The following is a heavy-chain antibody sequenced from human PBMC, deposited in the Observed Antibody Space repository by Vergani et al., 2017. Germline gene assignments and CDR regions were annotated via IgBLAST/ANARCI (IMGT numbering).Heavy chain of an antibody. D-gene: IGHD2-15*01. CDR3: ARDIVVVVAAEAAFDI. CDR1: RYNFTNYI. Sequence: QVQLVQSGSELKKPGASVKVSCKASRYNFTNYIMNWVRQAPGQGLEWMGWINTKTAKSTYAPGFTGRFVFSLDTSVSTTYLQISSLKAEDTAVYYCARDIVVVVAAEAAFDIWGQGTMVTVSS. CDR2: INTKTAKS. J-gene: IGHJ3*02. V-gene: IGHV7-4-1*02.